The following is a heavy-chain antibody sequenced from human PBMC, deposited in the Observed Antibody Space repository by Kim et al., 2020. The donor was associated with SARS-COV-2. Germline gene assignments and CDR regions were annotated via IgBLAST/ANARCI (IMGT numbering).Heavy chain of an antibody. Sequence: SETLSLTCAVYGGSFSGYYWSWIRQPPGKGLEWIGEINHSGSTNYNPSLKSRVTISVDTSKNQFSLKLSSVTAADTAVYYCARGRTVTTFYYYYGMDVWGQGTTVTISS. CDR3: ARGRTVTTFYYYYGMDV. J-gene: IGHJ6*02. V-gene: IGHV4-34*01. CDR1: GGSFSGYY. D-gene: IGHD4-17*01. CDR2: INHSGST.